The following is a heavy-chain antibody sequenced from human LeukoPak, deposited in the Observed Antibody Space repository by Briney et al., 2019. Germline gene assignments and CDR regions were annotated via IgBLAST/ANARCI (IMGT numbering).Heavy chain of an antibody. CDR3: TTNPLVWVGEICSHHDY. V-gene: IGHV3-15*01. J-gene: IGHJ4*02. Sequence: GGSLRLPCATSGFNFIKAWMSWVRQAPGKGPEGVGRMKSLGSGGTPDYAAPVKGRFTISRDDSKNTLFLPMNNLKTEDTAMYYCTTNPLVWVGEICSHHDYWGPGTLVIVSS. CDR1: GFNFIKAW. CDR2: MKSLGSGGTP. D-gene: IGHD3-10*01.